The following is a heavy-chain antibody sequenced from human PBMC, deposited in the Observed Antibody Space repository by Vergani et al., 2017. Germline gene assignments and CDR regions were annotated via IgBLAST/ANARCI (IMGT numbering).Heavy chain of an antibody. CDR3: AVEIYDYGGSRDFDY. V-gene: IGHV3-49*04. J-gene: IGHJ4*02. Sequence: EVQLVESGGDLVQQGRSLRLSCQTSGFNFGEYGVSWVRQAPGKGLEWIGFIRSKTYGATTEYAASVRGRFTISRDDSKGIAYLQMSSLKKEDTAVYRCAVEIYDYGGSRDFDYWGQGTLVVVSS. D-gene: IGHD4-23*01. CDR2: IRSKTYGATT. CDR1: GFNFGEYG.